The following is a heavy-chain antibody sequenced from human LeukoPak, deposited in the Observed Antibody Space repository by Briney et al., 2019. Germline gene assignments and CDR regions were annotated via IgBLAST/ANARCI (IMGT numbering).Heavy chain of an antibody. J-gene: IGHJ3*02. CDR3: AKELGGEQLGDAFDI. Sequence: PGGSLRLSCAASGFTFDDYAMHWVRHAPGKGLEWVSGISWNSGSIGYADSVKGRFTISRDNAKNSLYLQTNSLRAEDTALYYCAKELGGEQLGDAFDIWGQGTMVTVSS. CDR1: GFTFDDYA. D-gene: IGHD6-6*01. CDR2: ISWNSGSI. V-gene: IGHV3-9*01.